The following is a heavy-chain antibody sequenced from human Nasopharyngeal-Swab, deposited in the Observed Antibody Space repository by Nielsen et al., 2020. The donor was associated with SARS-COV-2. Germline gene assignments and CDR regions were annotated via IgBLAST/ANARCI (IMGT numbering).Heavy chain of an antibody. CDR3: ATAYNGNYYWDY. D-gene: IGHD1-7*01. V-gene: IGHV5-51*01. CDR2: MYPRDPDT. Sequence: GGSLRLSCKGSGYSFSSYWIGWVRQMPGKGLEWMGIMYPRDPDTRYSPSFQGQVTISADKSISTAYLQWSSLKASDTAMYYCATAYNGNYYWDYWGQGTLVTVSS. J-gene: IGHJ4*02. CDR1: GYSFSSYW.